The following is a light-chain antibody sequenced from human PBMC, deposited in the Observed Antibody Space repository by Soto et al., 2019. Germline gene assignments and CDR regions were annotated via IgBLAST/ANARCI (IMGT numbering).Light chain of an antibody. Sequence: EIVMTQSPDTLSVSPGERATLSCRASPSVSSNLAWYQLKPGPAPRLLIFGASTRATGIPARFSGSGSGTEFTLTVSSLQSEDFAVYHCQQYNNWPDTFGQGTTLEIK. CDR1: PSVSSN. CDR3: QQYNNWPDT. CDR2: GAS. V-gene: IGKV3-15*01. J-gene: IGKJ2*01.